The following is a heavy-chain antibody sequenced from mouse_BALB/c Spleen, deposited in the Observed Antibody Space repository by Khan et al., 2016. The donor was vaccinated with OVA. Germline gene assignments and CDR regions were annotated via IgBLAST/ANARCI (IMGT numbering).Heavy chain of an antibody. CDR3: AKGVWSYYYALDY. J-gene: IGHJ4*01. CDR2: IWGGAST. V-gene: IGHV2-6-5*01. Sequence: QVQLKESGPGLVAPSQSLSITCTVSGFSLTDYGVSWIRQPPGKGLEWLGVIWGGASTYYNSALKSRLSISKDNSKSQVFLKMSSLQTDDTAMYYCAKGVWSYYYALDYWGQGTSVTVSS. CDR1: GFSLTDYG.